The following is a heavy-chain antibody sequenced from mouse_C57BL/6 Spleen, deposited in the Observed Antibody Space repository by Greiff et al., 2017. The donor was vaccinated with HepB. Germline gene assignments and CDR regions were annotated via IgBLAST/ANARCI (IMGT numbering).Heavy chain of an antibody. CDR3: ARPAYGSRPSWFAY. Sequence: EVQLQESGGGLVKPGGSLKLSCAASGFTFSDYGMHWVRQAPEKGLEWVAYISSGSSTIYYADTVKGRFTISRDNAKNTLFLQMTSLRSEDTAMYYCARPAYGSRPSWFAYWGQGTLVTVSA. V-gene: IGHV5-17*01. CDR1: GFTFSDYG. CDR2: ISSGSSTI. D-gene: IGHD1-1*01. J-gene: IGHJ3*01.